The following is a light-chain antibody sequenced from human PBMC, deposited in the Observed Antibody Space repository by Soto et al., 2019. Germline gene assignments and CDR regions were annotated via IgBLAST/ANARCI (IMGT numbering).Light chain of an antibody. Sequence: EIVLTQSPATLSLSPGERATLSCRARQSVSSYLAWYQQKPGQAPRLLIYDASNRATGIPARFSGSGSGTDFTLTISSLEPEDFAVYYCQQRSNWPPSTFGQGTKVDIK. V-gene: IGKV3-11*01. J-gene: IGKJ1*01. CDR3: QQRSNWPPST. CDR2: DAS. CDR1: QSVSSY.